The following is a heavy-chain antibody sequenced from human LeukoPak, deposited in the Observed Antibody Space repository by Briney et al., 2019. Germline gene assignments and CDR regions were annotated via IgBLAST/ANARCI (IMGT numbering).Heavy chain of an antibody. Sequence: SETLSLTCAVYGGSFSDYYWTWIRQPPGKGLEWIGEINHSGSTNYNPSLKSRVTISVDTSKNQFSLKLSSVTAADTAVYYCARGRDCSAGSCYSAALCCWGQGTLVTVSS. CDR3: ARGRDCSAGSCYSAALCC. CDR1: GGSFSDYY. J-gene: IGHJ4*02. V-gene: IGHV4-34*01. CDR2: INHSGST. D-gene: IGHD2-15*01.